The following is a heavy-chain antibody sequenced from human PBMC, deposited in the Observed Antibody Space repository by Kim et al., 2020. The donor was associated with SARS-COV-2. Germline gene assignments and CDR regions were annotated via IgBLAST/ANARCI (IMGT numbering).Heavy chain of an antibody. D-gene: IGHD3-10*01. CDR3: AIEGETDYYGMDV. CDR2: ISYDGSNK. Sequence: GGSLRLSCAASGFTFSTYAMHWVRQAPGKGLEWVAVISYDGSNKYYADSVKGRFTISRDNSKNTLYLQMNSLRAEDTAVYYCAIEGETDYYGMDVWGQGTTVTVSS. J-gene: IGHJ6*02. CDR1: GFTFSTYA. V-gene: IGHV3-30-3*01.